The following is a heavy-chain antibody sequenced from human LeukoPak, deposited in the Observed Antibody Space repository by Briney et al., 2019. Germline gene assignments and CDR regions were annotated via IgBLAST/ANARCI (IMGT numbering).Heavy chain of an antibody. CDR3: AKVTMVRGVTIDY. CDR1: GFTFSSYA. V-gene: IGHV3-23*01. D-gene: IGHD3-10*01. J-gene: IGHJ4*02. Sequence: GGSLRLSCAASGFTFSSYAMSRVRQAPGKGLEWVSAISGSGGSTYYADSVKGRFTISRDNSKNTLYLQMNSLRAEDTAVYYCAKVTMVRGVTIDYWGQGTLVTVSS. CDR2: ISGSGGST.